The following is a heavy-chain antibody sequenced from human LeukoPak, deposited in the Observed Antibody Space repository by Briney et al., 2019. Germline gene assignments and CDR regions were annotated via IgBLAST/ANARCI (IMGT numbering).Heavy chain of an antibody. CDR3: ARLLSSGRSDY. V-gene: IGHV4-34*01. Sequence: SETLSLTCAVYGGSFSGYYWSWVRQPPGKGLEWIGEINHSGSTNYNPSLKSRLTISVDTSKNQFSLKLSSVIAADTAVYYCARLLSSGRSDYWGQGTLVTVSS. CDR1: GGSFSGYY. D-gene: IGHD3-22*01. CDR2: INHSGST. J-gene: IGHJ4*02.